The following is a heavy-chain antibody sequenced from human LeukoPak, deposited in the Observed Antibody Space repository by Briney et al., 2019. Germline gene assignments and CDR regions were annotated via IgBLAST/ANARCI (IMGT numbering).Heavy chain of an antibody. J-gene: IGHJ6*03. CDR1: GGSISIFY. D-gene: IGHD3-22*01. Sequence: SETLSLTCSVSGGSISIFYWSWVRQAPGKGLEWIGYIYYNGAINYNPSLKSRVTISADTSKNQFSLRLYSVTAADTAMYYCARLYYYDSSGYYSRYYYYYMDVWGKGTTVTISS. CDR2: IYYNGAI. CDR3: ARLYYYDSSGYYSRYYYYYMDV. V-gene: IGHV4-59*01.